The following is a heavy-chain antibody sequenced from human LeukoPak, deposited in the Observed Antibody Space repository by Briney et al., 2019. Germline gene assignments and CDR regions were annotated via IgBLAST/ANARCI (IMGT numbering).Heavy chain of an antibody. CDR1: GFTFKTYS. CDR2: IKDDGNEE. V-gene: IGHV3-7*01. J-gene: IGHJ4*02. CDR3: ARDPDQWELLYFDY. D-gene: IGHD1-26*01. Sequence: PGGSLRLSCAMSGFTFKTYSMNWVRQAPGKGLEWVANIKDDGNEENYVDSVKGRFAISRDNAKTSLYLQMNSLRAEDTAVYYCARDPDQWELLYFDYWGQGTLVTVSS.